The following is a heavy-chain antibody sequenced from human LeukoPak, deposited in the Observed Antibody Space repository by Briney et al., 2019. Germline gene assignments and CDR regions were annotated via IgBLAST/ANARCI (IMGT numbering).Heavy chain of an antibody. CDR1: GGSLNNYY. Sequence: PSETLSLTCSVSGGSLNNYYWTWIRQPPGKGLEWVGYIFEIGNTNYNPSLKSRVTVSLETSKNQFSLRLNSVTAADTAVYYCARGMMPDWFDFWGQGTLVTVSS. J-gene: IGHJ5*01. V-gene: IGHV4-59*01. CDR3: ARGMMPDWFDF. CDR2: IFEIGNT. D-gene: IGHD2-2*01.